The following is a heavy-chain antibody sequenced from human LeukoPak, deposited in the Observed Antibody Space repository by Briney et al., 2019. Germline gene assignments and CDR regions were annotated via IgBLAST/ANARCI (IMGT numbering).Heavy chain of an antibody. CDR1: GFTVSSNY. CDR3: ARERRSAMSREGWFDP. CDR2: IYSGGST. J-gene: IGHJ5*02. D-gene: IGHD2-2*01. Sequence: GGSLRLSCAASGFTVSSNYMSWVRQAPGKGLEWVSVIYSGGSTYYADSVKGRFTISRDNSKNTLYLQMNSLRAEDTAVYYCARERRSAMSREGWFDPWGQGTLVTVSS. V-gene: IGHV3-66*01.